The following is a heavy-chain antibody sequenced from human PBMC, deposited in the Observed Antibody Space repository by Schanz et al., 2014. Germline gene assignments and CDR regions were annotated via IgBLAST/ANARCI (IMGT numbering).Heavy chain of an antibody. Sequence: VQLVESGGGVVQPGRSLRLSCAASGFTFSNFAMHWVRQAPGQGLEKVAVTSTDGTKTYYAASVRGRFTISRDNSKNTLYLQMNSLRAEDTAVYYCAKGSMAARPLLPTDYYFYGTDIWGQGTTVTVSS. CDR2: TSTDGTKT. CDR1: GFTFSNFA. J-gene: IGHJ6*02. D-gene: IGHD6-6*01. V-gene: IGHV3-30*04. CDR3: AKGSMAARPLLPTDYYFYGTDI.